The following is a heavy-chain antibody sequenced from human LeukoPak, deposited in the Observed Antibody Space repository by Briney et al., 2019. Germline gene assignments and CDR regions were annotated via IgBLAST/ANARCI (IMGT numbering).Heavy chain of an antibody. CDR1: GFIFSDYY. Sequence: GGSLRLSCAASGFIFSDYYMSWIRQAPGKGLEWVSSISSSSSFTNYADSVKGRFTISRDNAKNSLYLQMNSLRAEDTAVYYCARDRRTSYHFDYWGQGTLVTVSS. CDR3: ARDRRTSYHFDY. CDR2: ISSSSSFT. J-gene: IGHJ4*02. D-gene: IGHD3-16*01. V-gene: IGHV3-11*05.